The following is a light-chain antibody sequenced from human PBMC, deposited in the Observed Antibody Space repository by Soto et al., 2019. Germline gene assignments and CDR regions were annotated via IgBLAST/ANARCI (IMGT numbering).Light chain of an antibody. CDR1: SSDVGGYNY. V-gene: IGLV2-14*01. CDR3: SSYTSSSTYV. CDR2: DVS. J-gene: IGLJ1*01. Sequence: QPVLTQPASVSGSPGQSITIACTGTSSDVGGYNYVSWYQQYPGKAPRLVISDVSNRPSGVSNRFSGSKSGNSASLTISGLQAEDEADYYCSSYTSSSTYVFGTGTQLTVL.